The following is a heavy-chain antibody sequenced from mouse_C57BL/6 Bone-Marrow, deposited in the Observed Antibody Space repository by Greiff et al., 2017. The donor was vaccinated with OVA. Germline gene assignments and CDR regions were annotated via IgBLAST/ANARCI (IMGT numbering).Heavy chain of an antibody. Sequence: GGGLVQPKGSLNLSCAASGFSFNPYAMNWVRQAPGKGLEWVARIRSKSNNYATYYADSVKARFTISSDDSESLLYLQMNNLKTENPAMDYCVRVLGGYAKDYWGQGTSVTVSS. D-gene: IGHD1-1*02. V-gene: IGHV10-1*01. J-gene: IGHJ4*01. CDR1: GFSFNPYA. CDR3: VRVLGGYAKDY. CDR2: IRSKSNNYAT.